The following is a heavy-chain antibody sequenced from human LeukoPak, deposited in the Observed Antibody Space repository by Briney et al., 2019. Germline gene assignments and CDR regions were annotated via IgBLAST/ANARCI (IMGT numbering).Heavy chain of an antibody. Sequence: PSETLSLTCTVSGGSISIYYWNWIRQPPGKRLEWIGHIYYSGSTNYNPSLKSRVTISLDTSKNQFSLRLNSVTAADTAVYYCARSRAFNSGAFDPWGQGSLVTVSS. V-gene: IGHV4-59*01. CDR2: IYYSGST. J-gene: IGHJ5*02. CDR1: GGSISIYY. D-gene: IGHD1-26*01. CDR3: ARSRAFNSGAFDP.